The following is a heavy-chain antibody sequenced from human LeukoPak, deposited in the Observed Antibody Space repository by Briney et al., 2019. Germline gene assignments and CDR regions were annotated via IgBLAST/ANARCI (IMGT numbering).Heavy chain of an antibody. V-gene: IGHV1-69*13. CDR2: ITPIFGTA. CDR3: ARDGPAYCSGGSCYSGY. Sequence: GASVKVSCKASGGTFSSYAISWVRQAPGQGLEWMGGITPIFGTANYAQKFQGRVTITADESTSTAYMELSSLRSEDTAVYYCARDGPAYCSGGSCYSGYWGQGTLVTVSS. CDR1: GGTFSSYA. J-gene: IGHJ4*02. D-gene: IGHD2-15*01.